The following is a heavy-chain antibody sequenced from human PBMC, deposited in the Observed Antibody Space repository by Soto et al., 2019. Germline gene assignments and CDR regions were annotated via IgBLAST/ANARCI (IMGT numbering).Heavy chain of an antibody. D-gene: IGHD4-17*01. J-gene: IGHJ4*02. CDR3: ARENGDYVPNYFDY. Sequence: QVQLQESGPGLVKPSQTLSLTCTVSGGSISSGGYYWSWIRQHPGKGLEWIGYIYSSGSTYYNPYLKSRVTISVDTSKNQFSLKLSSVTAADTAVYYCARENGDYVPNYFDYWGQGTLVTVSS. CDR2: IYSSGST. CDR1: GGSISSGGYY. V-gene: IGHV4-31*03.